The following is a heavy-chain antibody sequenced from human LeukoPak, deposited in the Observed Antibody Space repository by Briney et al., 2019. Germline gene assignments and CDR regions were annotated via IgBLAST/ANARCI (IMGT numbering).Heavy chain of an antibody. V-gene: IGHV4-34*01. D-gene: IGHD3-3*01. CDR1: GGSFSGYY. CDR2: INHSGST. CDR3: ATQARPHYDFWSGYYRTFDY. Sequence: SETLSLTCAVYGGSFSGYYWSWIRQPPGKGLEWIGKINHSGSTNYNPSLKSRVTISVDTSKNQFSLKLSSVTAADTAVYYCATQARPHYDFWSGYYRTFDYWGQGTLVTVSS. J-gene: IGHJ4*02.